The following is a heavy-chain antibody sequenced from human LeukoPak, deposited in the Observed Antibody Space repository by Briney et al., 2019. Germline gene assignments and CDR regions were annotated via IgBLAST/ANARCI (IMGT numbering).Heavy chain of an antibody. CDR3: AKGGYDYVWGSYPLVPSDY. D-gene: IGHD3-16*02. CDR2: ISGSGGST. CDR1: GFTFSSYA. J-gene: IGHJ4*02. Sequence: GGSLRLSCAASGFTFSSYAMSWVRQAPGKGGEWVSAISGSGGSTYYADSVKGRFTISRDNSKNTLYLQMNSLRAQDTAVYYCAKGGYDYVWGSYPLVPSDYWGQGTLVTVSS. V-gene: IGHV3-23*01.